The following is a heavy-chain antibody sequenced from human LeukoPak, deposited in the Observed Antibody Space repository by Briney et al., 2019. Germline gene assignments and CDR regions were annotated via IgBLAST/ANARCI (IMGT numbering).Heavy chain of an antibody. CDR1: GGSISSGDYY. V-gene: IGHV4-30-4*08. J-gene: IGHJ4*02. CDR3: ARGAVRNYSGSGSAIDY. CDR2: IYYSGST. Sequence: SETLSLTCTVSGGSISSGDYYWTWIRQPPRKGQEWIGYIYYSGSTYYNPSLKSRLTMSRDTSKNQFSLKLNSVTAADTAVYYCARGAVRNYSGSGSAIDYWGQGTLVTVSS. D-gene: IGHD3-10*01.